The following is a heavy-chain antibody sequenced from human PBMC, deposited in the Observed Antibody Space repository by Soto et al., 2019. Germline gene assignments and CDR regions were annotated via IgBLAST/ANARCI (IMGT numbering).Heavy chain of an antibody. D-gene: IGHD6-13*01. V-gene: IGHV1-69*02. CDR3: ARSPGIAAAGGRYYHYYGMDV. J-gene: IGHJ6*02. CDR1: GGTFSSYT. CDR2: IIPILGIA. Sequence: SVKVSCKASGGTFSSYTISWVRQAPGQGLEWMGRIIPILGIANYAQKFQGRVTITADKSTSTAYMELSSLRSEDTAVYYCARSPGIAAAGGRYYHYYGMDVWG.